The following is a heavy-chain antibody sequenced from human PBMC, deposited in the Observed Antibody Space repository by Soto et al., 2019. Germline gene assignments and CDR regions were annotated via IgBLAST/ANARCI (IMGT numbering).Heavy chain of an antibody. D-gene: IGHD3-9*01. Sequence: SETLSLTCAVYGGSFSDFYWTWIRQPPGKGLEWIGQINHRGSTNYNPSLKSRVTISGDTSKNQFSLKLSSVTAADTAVYYCARTSRFKTGHLDYWGQGTLVTASS. CDR1: GGSFSDFY. J-gene: IGHJ4*02. CDR2: INHRGST. CDR3: ARTSRFKTGHLDY. V-gene: IGHV4-34*01.